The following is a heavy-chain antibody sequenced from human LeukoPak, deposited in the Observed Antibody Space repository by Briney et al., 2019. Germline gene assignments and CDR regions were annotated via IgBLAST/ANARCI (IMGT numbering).Heavy chain of an antibody. Sequence: GGSLRLSCAASGFTFSSYGMHWVRQTPGKGLEWVAFIGYDGSNKYYAGFAKGRFTISRDYSKNTIYLQMNSLRAEDTAVYYCAKDGTWSFENWGQGTLVTVSS. CDR3: AKDGTWSFEN. CDR2: IGYDGSNK. V-gene: IGHV3-30*02. J-gene: IGHJ4*02. D-gene: IGHD1-1*01. CDR1: GFTFSSYG.